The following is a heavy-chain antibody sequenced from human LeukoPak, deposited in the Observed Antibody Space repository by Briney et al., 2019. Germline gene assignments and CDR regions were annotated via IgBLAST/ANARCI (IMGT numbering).Heavy chain of an antibody. D-gene: IGHD2-2*01. CDR1: GYTFTSYY. J-gene: IGHJ6*03. V-gene: IGHV1-46*01. Sequence: GASVKVSCKASGYTFTSYYMHWVRQAPGQGLEWMGIINPSGGSTSYAQKFQGRVTMTRDTSTSTVYMELSSLRSEDTAVYYCARRRYCSSTSCRGDYYYYMDVWGKGTTVTVSS. CDR3: ARRRYCSSTSCRGDYYYYMDV. CDR2: INPSGGST.